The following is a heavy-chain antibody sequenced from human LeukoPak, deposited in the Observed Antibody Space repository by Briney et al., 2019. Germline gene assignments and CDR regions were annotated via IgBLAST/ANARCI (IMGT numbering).Heavy chain of an antibody. Sequence: GASVKVSCKASGYTFTAYYMHWVRQAPGQGLEWMGWVNPNSGGTSYAQKFQGRVTMTKDTSISTAYMELSRLTSDDTAVYYCARGXSAYSYGFDNYWGQGTLVTVSS. J-gene: IGHJ4*02. D-gene: IGHD5-18*01. CDR2: VNPNSGGT. CDR3: ARGXSAYSYGFDNY. V-gene: IGHV1-2*02. CDR1: GYTFTAYY.